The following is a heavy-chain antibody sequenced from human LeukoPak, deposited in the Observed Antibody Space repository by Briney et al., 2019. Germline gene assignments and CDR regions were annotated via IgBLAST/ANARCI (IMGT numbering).Heavy chain of an antibody. Sequence: SETLSLTCAVYGGSFSVYYWSWIRQPPGKGLEWIGEINHSGSTNYNPSLKSRVTMSVDTSKNQFSLKLSSVTAADTAVYYCARDVYDFWSGRNNWFDPWGQGTLVTVSS. CDR3: ARDVYDFWSGRNNWFDP. CDR1: GGSFSVYY. V-gene: IGHV4-34*01. CDR2: INHSGST. J-gene: IGHJ5*02. D-gene: IGHD3-3*01.